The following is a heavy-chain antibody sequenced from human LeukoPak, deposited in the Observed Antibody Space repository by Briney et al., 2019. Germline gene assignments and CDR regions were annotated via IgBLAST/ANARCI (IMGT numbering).Heavy chain of an antibody. V-gene: IGHV3-23*01. CDR2: ISGSGGST. CDR1: GFTYSSYA. Sequence: GGSLRLSCAASGFTYSSYAMSWVRQAPGKGLEWVSAISGSGGSTYYADSVKGRFTISRDNSKNTLYLQMNSLRAEDTAVYYCAGDPPRSGWFDPWGQGTLVTVSS. D-gene: IGHD3-10*01. J-gene: IGHJ5*02. CDR3: AGDPPRSGWFDP.